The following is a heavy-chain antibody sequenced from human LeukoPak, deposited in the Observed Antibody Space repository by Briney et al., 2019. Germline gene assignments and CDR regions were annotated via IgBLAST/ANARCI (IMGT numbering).Heavy chain of an antibody. CDR1: GGSFSAYY. CDR2: ISDSGGP. CDR3: ARDNTVTTNKFDY. V-gene: IGHV4-34*01. J-gene: IGHJ4*02. Sequence: PSETLSLTCAVYGGSFSAYYWNWIRQPPGKGLEWIGEISDSGGPNYKPSLKSPVTISIDTSKNQFCLKLSSVTAADTAVYYCARDNTVTTNKFDYWGQGTLVTVSS. D-gene: IGHD4-11*01.